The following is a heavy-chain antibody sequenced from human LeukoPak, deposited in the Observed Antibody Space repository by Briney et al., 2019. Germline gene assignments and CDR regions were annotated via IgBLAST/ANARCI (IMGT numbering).Heavy chain of an antibody. D-gene: IGHD3-10*01. CDR1: GGSISSSSYY. CDR2: TYYRGST. CDR3: ARDYYGHYYMDV. V-gene: IGHV4-39*07. Sequence: SETLSLTCTVSGGSISSSSYYWGWIRQPPGKGLEWIGNTYYRGSTYYNPSLNSRVTISVDTSKNQFSLKLNSVTAADTAVYYCARDYYGHYYMDVWGKGTTVTISS. J-gene: IGHJ6*03.